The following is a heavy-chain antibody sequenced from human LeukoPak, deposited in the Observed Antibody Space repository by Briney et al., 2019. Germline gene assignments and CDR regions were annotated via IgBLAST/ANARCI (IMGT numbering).Heavy chain of an antibody. Sequence: GGSLRLSCAASGFTFSSYAMSWVRQAPGKGLEWVSAISGSGGSTYYADSVKGRFTISRDNSKNTLYLQMNSLRAEDTAVYYCAKGSDYYDSSGYCDYGGQGTLVTVSS. D-gene: IGHD3-22*01. CDR1: GFTFSSYA. CDR2: ISGSGGST. J-gene: IGHJ4*02. V-gene: IGHV3-23*01. CDR3: AKGSDYYDSSGYCDY.